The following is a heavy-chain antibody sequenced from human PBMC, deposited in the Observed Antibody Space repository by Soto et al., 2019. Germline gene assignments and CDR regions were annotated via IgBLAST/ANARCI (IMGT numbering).Heavy chain of an antibody. J-gene: IGHJ4*02. CDR2: IGPESGAT. CDR3: GRGRSGQIVVIY. D-gene: IGHD3-3*01. V-gene: IGHV1-2*02. CDR1: GYTFTGHY. Sequence: ASVKVSCKASGYTFTGHYIHWVRQAPEQGPEWMGEIGPESGATRYAQKFQGRDTMTMDMSITTVYMELSNLSQEATXVYSCGRGRSGQIVVIYWGQGTPVTVSS.